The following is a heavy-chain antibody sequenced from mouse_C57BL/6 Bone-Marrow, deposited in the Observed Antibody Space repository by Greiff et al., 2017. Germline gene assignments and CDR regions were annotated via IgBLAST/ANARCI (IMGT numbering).Heavy chain of an antibody. CDR1: GFTFSSYG. CDR2: ISSGGSYT. D-gene: IGHD1-3*01. CDR3: ASLYYYYAMDY. Sequence: DVKLVESGGDLVKPGGSLKLSCAASGFTFSSYGMSWVRQTPDKRLEWVATISSGGSYTYYPESVKGRFTISRDNAKNTLNLLMSSLKSEDTAKYYCASLYYYYAMDYWGQGTSVTVSS. J-gene: IGHJ4*01. V-gene: IGHV5-6*02.